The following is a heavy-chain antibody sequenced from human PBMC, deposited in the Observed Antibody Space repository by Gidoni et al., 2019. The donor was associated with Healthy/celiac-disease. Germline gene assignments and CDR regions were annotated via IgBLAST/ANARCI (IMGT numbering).Heavy chain of an antibody. D-gene: IGHD1-26*01. J-gene: IGHJ4*02. V-gene: IGHV1-69*01. CDR3: ATYSGSYSNPNFDY. Sequence: QVQLVQSGAEVKKPGSSVKVSCKASGGTFSSYAISWVRQAPGQGLEWMGGIIPIFGTANYAQKFQGRVTITADESTSTAYTELSSLRSEDTAVYYCATYSGSYSNPNFDYWGQGTLVTVSS. CDR1: GGTFSSYA. CDR2: IIPIFGTA.